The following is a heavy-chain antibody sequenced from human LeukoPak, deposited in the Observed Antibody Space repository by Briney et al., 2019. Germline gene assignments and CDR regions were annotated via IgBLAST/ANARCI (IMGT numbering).Heavy chain of an antibody. CDR2: ISPSGGST. D-gene: IGHD1-1*01. Sequence: ASVKASCKAFGYTFTSNYMHWVRQAPGQGPEWMGVISPSGGSTTYAQKFQGRVTLTRDMSTSTAYMELSSLRSEDTAVYYCARAKGTAGTRHHPALLDYWGQGTLVTVSS. CDR1: GYTFTSNY. V-gene: IGHV1-46*01. CDR3: ARAKGTAGTRHHPALLDY. J-gene: IGHJ4*02.